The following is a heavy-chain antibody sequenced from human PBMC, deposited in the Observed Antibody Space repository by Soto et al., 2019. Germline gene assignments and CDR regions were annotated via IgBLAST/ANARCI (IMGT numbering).Heavy chain of an antibody. Sequence: SETLSLTCTVSGGSISSGGYYWSWIRQHPGKGLEWIGYIYYSGSTYYNPSLKSRVTISVDTSKNQFSLKLSSVTAADTAVYYCARELGGTIFGVEPTANYFDYWGQGTLVTVSS. V-gene: IGHV4-31*03. CDR1: GGSISSGGYY. CDR2: IYYSGST. J-gene: IGHJ4*02. CDR3: ARELGGTIFGVEPTANYFDY. D-gene: IGHD3-3*01.